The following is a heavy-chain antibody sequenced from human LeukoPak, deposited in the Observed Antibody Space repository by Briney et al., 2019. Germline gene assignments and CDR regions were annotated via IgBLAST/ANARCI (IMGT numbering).Heavy chain of an antibody. D-gene: IGHD1-7*01. CDR1: GGSISSSIYY. CDR3: ARNTFNWNSFDI. Sequence: PSETLSLTCTVSGGSISSSIYYWGWVRQPPGKGLEWIGSIYYSGSTYYNPSLKSRVTISADTSKNQFSLKLSSVTAADTALYYCARNTFNWNSFDIWGQGTMVTVSS. CDR2: IYYSGST. J-gene: IGHJ3*02. V-gene: IGHV4-39*01.